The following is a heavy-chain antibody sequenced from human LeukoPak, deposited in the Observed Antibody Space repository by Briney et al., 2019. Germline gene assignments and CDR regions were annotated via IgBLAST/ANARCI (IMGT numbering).Heavy chain of an antibody. V-gene: IGHV4-34*01. J-gene: IGHJ4*02. CDR1: GGSFSGYY. Sequence: PSETLSLTCAVYGGSFSGYYWSWIRQPPGKGLEWIGEINHSGSTNYNPSLKSRVTISVDTSKNQFSLKLISVTAADTAVYYCARLYRKTYKWNDQPDYWGQGTLVTVSS. CDR2: INHSGST. CDR3: ARLYRKTYKWNDQPDY. D-gene: IGHD1-20*01.